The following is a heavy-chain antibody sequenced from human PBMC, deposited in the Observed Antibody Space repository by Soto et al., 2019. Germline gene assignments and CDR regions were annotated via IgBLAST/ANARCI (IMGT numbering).Heavy chain of an antibody. D-gene: IGHD5-12*01. V-gene: IGHV3-23*01. CDR1: GFTFSSYA. Sequence: EVQLLESGGGLVQPGGSLRLSCTASGFTFSSYAMSWVRQAPGKGLEWVSAISGSGGSTYYADSVKGRFTISRDNSKNTLYLQMNSLRAEDTAVYYCAKDGYNGPAGPKMNWGQGTLVTVSS. CDR3: AKDGYNGPAGPKMN. CDR2: ISGSGGST. J-gene: IGHJ4*02.